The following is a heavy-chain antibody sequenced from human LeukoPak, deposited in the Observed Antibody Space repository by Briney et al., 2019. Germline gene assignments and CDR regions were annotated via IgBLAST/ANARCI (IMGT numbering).Heavy chain of an antibody. CDR2: IIPILGIA. V-gene: IGHV1-69*02. Sequence: SPKLSCKASGGTFSSYTISWVRQAPGHGLEWRGRIIPILGIANYAQKFQGRVTITADKSTSTAYMELSSLRSEDTAVYYSARGVEMATILDYWGQGTLVTVSS. J-gene: IGHJ4*02. CDR3: ARGVEMATILDY. D-gene: IGHD5-24*01. CDR1: GGTFSSYT.